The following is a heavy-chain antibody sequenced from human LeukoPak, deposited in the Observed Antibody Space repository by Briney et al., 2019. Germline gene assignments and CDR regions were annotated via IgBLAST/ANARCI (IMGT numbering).Heavy chain of an antibody. Sequence: GGSLRLSCAASGFTFNSAWMSWVRQAPGKGLEWVSYISSSGSTMYYADSVKGRFTISRDNAKNSLYLQMNSLRAEDTAVYYCARATGWLQAFDYWGQGTLVTVSS. D-gene: IGHD1-1*01. CDR3: ARATGWLQAFDY. J-gene: IGHJ4*02. V-gene: IGHV3-48*04. CDR1: GFTFNSAW. CDR2: ISSSGSTM.